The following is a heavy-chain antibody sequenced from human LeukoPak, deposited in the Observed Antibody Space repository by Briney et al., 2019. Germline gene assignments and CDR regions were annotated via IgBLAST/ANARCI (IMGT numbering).Heavy chain of an antibody. Sequence: TSAETLTLPCTVSGGSISRYHWLWIRGPPGGGLEGSGYISYSGSTNYNPSLTTRVTVSVAPYTNPFSLKISSVTAADTAVYHCARVLYDSVTYSYFDYWGQGTLVTASP. CDR1: GGSISRYH. CDR2: ISYSGST. CDR3: ARVLYDSVTYSYFDY. D-gene: IGHD3-10*01. J-gene: IGHJ4*02. V-gene: IGHV4-59*12.